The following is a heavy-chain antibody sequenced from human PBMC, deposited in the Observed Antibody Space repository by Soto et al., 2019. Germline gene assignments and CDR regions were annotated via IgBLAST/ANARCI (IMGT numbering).Heavy chain of an antibody. CDR2: IYYSGST. J-gene: IGHJ4*02. V-gene: IGHV4-59*01. D-gene: IGHD3-22*01. CDR3: AREKYDSSGYYYYFDY. Sequence: TSETLSLTCTVSGGSISSYYWSWIRQPPGKGLEWIGYIYYSGSTNYNPSLKSRVTISVDTSKNQFSLKLSSVTAADTAVYYCAREKYDSSGYYYYFDYWGQGTLVTV. CDR1: GGSISSYY.